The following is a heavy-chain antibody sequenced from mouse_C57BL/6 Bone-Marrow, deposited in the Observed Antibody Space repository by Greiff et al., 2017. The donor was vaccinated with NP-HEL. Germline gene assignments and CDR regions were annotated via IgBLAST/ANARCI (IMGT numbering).Heavy chain of an antibody. V-gene: IGHV14-3*01. D-gene: IGHD2-1*01. CDR2: IDPANGNT. CDR3: ARKEGYGNYGFAY. J-gene: IGHJ3*01. CDR1: GFNIKNTY. Sequence: VHVKQSVAELVRPGASVKLSCTASGFNIKNTYMHWVKQRPEQGLEWIGRIDPANGNTKYAPKFQGKATITADTSSNTAYLQLSSLTSEDTAIYYCARKEGYGNYGFAYWGQGTLVTVSA.